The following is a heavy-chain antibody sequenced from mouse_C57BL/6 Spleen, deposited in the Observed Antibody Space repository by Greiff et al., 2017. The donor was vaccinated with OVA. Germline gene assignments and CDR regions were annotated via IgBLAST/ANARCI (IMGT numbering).Heavy chain of an antibody. Sequence: VQLQQPGAELVKPGASVKLSCKASGYTFTSYWMHWVKQRPGQGLEWIGMIHPNSGSTNYNEKYKSKATLTVDKSSSTAYMQLSSLTSEDSAVYYCARGRIEDWFAYWGQGTLVTVSA. CDR2: IHPNSGST. CDR1: GYTFTSYW. J-gene: IGHJ3*01. CDR3: ARGRIEDWFAY. V-gene: IGHV1-64*01.